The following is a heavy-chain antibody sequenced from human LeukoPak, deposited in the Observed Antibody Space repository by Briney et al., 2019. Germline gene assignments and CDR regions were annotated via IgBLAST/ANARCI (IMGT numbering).Heavy chain of an antibody. J-gene: IGHJ5*01. Sequence: GGSLRLSCAAYRFTLNSYAMHWVRQAPGKGLEWVAVISYDGSNKYYADSVKGRFTISRDNSKNTLYLQMNSLRVEDTAVYYCARGDGLGELSSTLDSWGQGTRITVSS. CDR2: ISYDGSNK. D-gene: IGHD3-16*02. CDR1: RFTLNSYA. CDR3: ARGDGLGELSSTLDS. V-gene: IGHV3-30-3*01.